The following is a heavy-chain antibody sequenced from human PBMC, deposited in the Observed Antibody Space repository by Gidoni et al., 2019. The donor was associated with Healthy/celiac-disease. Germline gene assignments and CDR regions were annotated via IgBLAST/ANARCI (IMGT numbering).Heavy chain of an antibody. CDR2: IYTSGST. Sequence: QVQLQESGPGLVKPSQTLSLTCTVPGGSISSGSYYWSWIRQPAGKGLEWIGRIYTSGSTNYNPSLKSRVTISVDTSKNQFSLKLSSVTAADTAVYYCASRTARPFYYYYGMDVWGQGTTVTVSS. V-gene: IGHV4-61*02. CDR3: ASRTARPFYYYYGMDV. J-gene: IGHJ6*02. D-gene: IGHD6-6*01. CDR1: GGSISSGSYY.